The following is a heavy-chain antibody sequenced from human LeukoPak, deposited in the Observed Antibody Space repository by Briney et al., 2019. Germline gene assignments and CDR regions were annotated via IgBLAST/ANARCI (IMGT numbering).Heavy chain of an antibody. J-gene: IGHJ4*02. Sequence: SGGSLRLSCAASGFTFSSYAMHWVRQAPGKGLEWVAVISYDGSNKYYADSVKGRFTISRDNSKNTLYLQMNSLRAEDTAVYYCARETAMALFDYWGQGTLVTVSS. CDR1: GFTFSSYA. CDR3: ARETAMALFDY. CDR2: ISYDGSNK. V-gene: IGHV3-30*04. D-gene: IGHD5-18*01.